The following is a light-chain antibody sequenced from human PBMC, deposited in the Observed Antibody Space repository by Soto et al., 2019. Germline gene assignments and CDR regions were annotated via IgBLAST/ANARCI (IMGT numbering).Light chain of an antibody. CDR2: SSS. CDR1: QSLSSSF. J-gene: IGKJ5*01. CDR3: QQYGSSPIT. V-gene: IGKV3-20*01. Sequence: EIVLTQSPGTLSLSPGERAILSCRASQSLSSSFLAWYQQKPGQAPRLLIYSSSNRATGIPDRFSGSGSGTDFTLTISRLEPEDFAVYYCQQYGSSPITFGQGTRLEI.